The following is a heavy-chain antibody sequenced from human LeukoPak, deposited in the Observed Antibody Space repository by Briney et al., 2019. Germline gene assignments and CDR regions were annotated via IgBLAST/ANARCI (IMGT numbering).Heavy chain of an antibody. D-gene: IGHD3-22*01. V-gene: IGHV1-69*05. Sequence: SVKVSCKASGGTFSSYAISWVRQAPGQGLEWMGGIIPIFGTANYAQKFQGRVTITTDESTSTAYMELSSLRSEDTAVYYCSGGVASGYSFDYWGQGTLVTVSS. CDR1: GGTFSSYA. CDR3: SGGVASGYSFDY. CDR2: IIPIFGTA. J-gene: IGHJ4*02.